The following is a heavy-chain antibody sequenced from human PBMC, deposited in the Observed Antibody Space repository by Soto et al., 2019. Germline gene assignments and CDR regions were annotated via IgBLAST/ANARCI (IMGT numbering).Heavy chain of an antibody. CDR1: GFTFTSSA. V-gene: IGHV1-58*01. CDR3: AREGAVLAFDI. D-gene: IGHD1-26*01. J-gene: IGHJ3*02. CDR2: IVVGSGNT. Sequence: ASVTGSCKSSGFTFTSSAVQWVRQARGQRLEWIGWIVVGSGNTNYAQKFQGRVTMTRDTSISTAYMELSRLRSDDTAVYYCAREGAVLAFDIWGQGKMVTVSS.